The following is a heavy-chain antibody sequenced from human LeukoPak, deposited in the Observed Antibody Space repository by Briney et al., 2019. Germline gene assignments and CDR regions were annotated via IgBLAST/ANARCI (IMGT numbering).Heavy chain of an antibody. V-gene: IGHV4-59*01. CDR1: GXSISSYY. CDR2: IYYSGST. D-gene: IGHD3-9*01. J-gene: IGHJ3*02. Sequence: ASETLSLTCTVSGXSISSYYWSWIRQPPGKGLEWIGYIYYSGSTNYNPSLKSRVTISVDTSKNQFSLKLSSVTAADTAVYYCARVRGHYDILTGYYEGRGAFDIWGQGTMVTVSS. CDR3: ARVRGHYDILTGYYEGRGAFDI.